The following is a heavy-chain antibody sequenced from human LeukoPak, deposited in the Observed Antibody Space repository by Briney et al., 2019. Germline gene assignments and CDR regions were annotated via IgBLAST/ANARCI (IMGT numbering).Heavy chain of an antibody. J-gene: IGHJ4*02. Sequence: PGGPLRLSGAASGFTFSSYWMSWVRQAPGKGREGVANINKDGSEKYYGASVKGRFTISRDNAKNSLYLQRNSLRAEDTAVYYCARYLCGSYRRCGFDYWGQGTLVTVSS. D-gene: IGHD1-26*01. CDR2: INKDGSEK. V-gene: IGHV3-7*01. CDR1: GFTFSSYW. CDR3: ARYLCGSYRRCGFDY.